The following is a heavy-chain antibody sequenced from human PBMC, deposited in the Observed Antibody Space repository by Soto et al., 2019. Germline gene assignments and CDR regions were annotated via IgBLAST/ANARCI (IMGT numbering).Heavy chain of an antibody. D-gene: IGHD3-10*01. Sequence: QVQLVESGGGVVQPGRSLRLSCTASGFIFGSYGMQWVRQAPSKGLEWVAVIWYDGGNKYYADSVKGRFTISRDNSKNTLYLQMNSLRADDMAVYDCARVTALFGSGLPFDIWGQGTMVTVSS. V-gene: IGHV3-33*01. J-gene: IGHJ3*02. CDR2: IWYDGGNK. CDR1: GFIFGSYG. CDR3: ARVTALFGSGLPFDI.